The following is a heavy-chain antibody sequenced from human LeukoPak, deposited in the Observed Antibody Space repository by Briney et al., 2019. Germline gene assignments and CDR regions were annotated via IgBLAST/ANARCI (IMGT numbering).Heavy chain of an antibody. D-gene: IGHD1-26*01. Sequence: GESLTISCKGSGYSFTSYWIGWVRQMPGKGLEWRGIIYPGDSDTRYSPSFQGQVTISADKSISTAYLQWSSLKASDTAMYYCARVDTAEWELPTSLTYWGQGTLVTVSS. J-gene: IGHJ4*02. V-gene: IGHV5-51*01. CDR1: GYSFTSYW. CDR2: IYPGDSDT. CDR3: ARVDTAEWELPTSLTY.